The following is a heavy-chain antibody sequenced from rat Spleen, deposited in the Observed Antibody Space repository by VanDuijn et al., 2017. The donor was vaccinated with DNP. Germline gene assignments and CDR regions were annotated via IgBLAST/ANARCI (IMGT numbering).Heavy chain of an antibody. CDR3: ARNYGGYRPWDY. D-gene: IGHD1-11*01. V-gene: IGHV5-7*01. Sequence: EVQLVESGGGSVQPGRSLKLSCAASGFTFSDYNMAWVRQAPKKGLEWVATISYEGSSTYYRDSVKGRFTISRDNAKSTLYLQMDSLRSEDTATYYCARNYGGYRPWDYWGQGVMVTVSS. CDR2: ISYEGSST. J-gene: IGHJ2*01. CDR1: GFTFSDYN.